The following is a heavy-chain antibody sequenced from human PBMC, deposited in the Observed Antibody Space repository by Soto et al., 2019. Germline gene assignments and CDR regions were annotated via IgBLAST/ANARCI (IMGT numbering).Heavy chain of an antibody. CDR3: TRIAADHYYYSAMDV. V-gene: IGHV3-72*01. Sequence: PGGSLRLSCAASGFTFSSYAMSWVRQAPGKGLEWVGRTRNEANGYTIEYAASVKGRFTISRDDSKNSVYLEMNSLKTEDTAVYYCTRIAADHYYYSAMDVWGQGTTVTVSS. J-gene: IGHJ6*02. CDR2: TRNEANGYTI. D-gene: IGHD6-13*01. CDR1: GFTFSSYA.